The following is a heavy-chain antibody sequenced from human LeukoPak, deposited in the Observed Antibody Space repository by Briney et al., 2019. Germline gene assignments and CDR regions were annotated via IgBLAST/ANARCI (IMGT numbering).Heavy chain of an antibody. V-gene: IGHV4-59*08. CDR3: ARQRYGSGSYYIDY. CDR2: IYYSGST. Sequence: PSETLSLTCTVSGGSISSYYWSWIRQPPGKGVEWIGYIYYSGSTNYNPSLKSRVTISVDTSKNQFSLKLSSVTAADTAVYYCARQRYGSGSYYIDYWGQGTLVTVSS. CDR1: GGSISSYY. D-gene: IGHD3-10*01. J-gene: IGHJ4*02.